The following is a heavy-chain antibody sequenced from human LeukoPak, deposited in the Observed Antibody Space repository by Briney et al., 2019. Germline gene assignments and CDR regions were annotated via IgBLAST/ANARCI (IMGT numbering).Heavy chain of an antibody. V-gene: IGHV3-48*03. Sequence: GSLRLSCAASGFTFSSYEMNWVRQAPGKGLEWVSYISSSGSTIYYADSVKGRFTISRDNAKNSLYLQMNSLRAEDTAVYYCARDLDYYDSSYDYWGQGTLVTVSS. J-gene: IGHJ4*02. CDR1: GFTFSSYE. D-gene: IGHD3-22*01. CDR2: ISSSGSTI. CDR3: ARDLDYYDSSYDY.